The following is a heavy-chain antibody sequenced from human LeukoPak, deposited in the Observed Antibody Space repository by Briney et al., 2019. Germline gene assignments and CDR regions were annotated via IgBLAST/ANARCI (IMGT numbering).Heavy chain of an antibody. J-gene: IGHJ4*02. Sequence: SGTLSLTCAVSGGSISSSNWWSRVRPPPGKGLEWIGEIYHSGSTNYNPSLKSRVTISVDKSKNQFSLKLSSVTAADTAVYYCARGAGEQLWFYFDYWGQGTLVTVSS. V-gene: IGHV4-4*02. CDR3: ARGAGEQLWFYFDY. D-gene: IGHD5-18*01. CDR1: GGSISSSNW. CDR2: IYHSGST.